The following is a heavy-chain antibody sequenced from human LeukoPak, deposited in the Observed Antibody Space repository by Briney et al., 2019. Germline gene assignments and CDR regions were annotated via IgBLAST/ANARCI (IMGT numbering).Heavy chain of an antibody. J-gene: IGHJ3*02. CDR2: INPSGGST. CDR3: ARAPVLLWFGELFRDAFDI. D-gene: IGHD3-10*01. Sequence: GASVKVSCMASGYTFTSYYMHWVRQAPGQGLEWMGIINPSGGSTSYAQKFQGRVTMTRDTSTSTVYMELSSLRSEDTAVYYCARAPVLLWFGELFRDAFDIWGQGTMVTVSS. CDR1: GYTFTSYY. V-gene: IGHV1-46*01.